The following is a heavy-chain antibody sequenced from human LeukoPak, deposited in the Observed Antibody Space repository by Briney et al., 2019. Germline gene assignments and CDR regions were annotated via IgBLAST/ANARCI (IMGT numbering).Heavy chain of an antibody. Sequence: PSETLSLTCSVSDLSITSDYNWGWIRQSPGKGLEWIATFHHTGSAYYSPSLKSRVTISLDTAKNQFSLRLSSVTAADTAIYYCARLSYVYVPYYFDYWGPGTLVTVSS. V-gene: IGHV4-38-2*02. J-gene: IGHJ4*02. CDR3: ARLSYVYVPYYFDY. D-gene: IGHD5/OR15-5a*01. CDR2: FHHTGSA. CDR1: DLSITSDYN.